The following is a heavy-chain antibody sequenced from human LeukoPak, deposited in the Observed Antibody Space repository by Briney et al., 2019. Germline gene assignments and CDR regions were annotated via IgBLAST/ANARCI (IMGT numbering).Heavy chain of an antibody. CDR3: AKNGDRGAYCSGGSCYPYYYYYMDV. CDR2: ISYDGSNK. Sequence: GGSLRLSCAASGFTFSSYGMHWVRQAPGKGLEWVAVISYDGSNKYYADSVKGRFTISRDNSKNTLYLQMNSLRAEDTAIYYCAKNGDRGAYCSGGSCYPYYYYYMDVWGKGTTVTISS. D-gene: IGHD2-15*01. CDR1: GFTFSSYG. V-gene: IGHV3-30*18. J-gene: IGHJ6*03.